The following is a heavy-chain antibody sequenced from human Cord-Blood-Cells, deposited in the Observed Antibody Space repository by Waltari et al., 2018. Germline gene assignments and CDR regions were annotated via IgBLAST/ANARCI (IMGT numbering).Heavy chain of an antibody. CDR3: ARDIAVAGTGD. Sequence: QVQLRQGGAGLLKPPEPLSPACAVYVGSFRGYYGSWIRQPPGKGLEWIGEINHSGNTNYNPSLKSRVTISVDTSKNQFSLKLSAVTAADTAVYYCARDIAVAGTGDWGQGTLVTVSS. V-gene: IGHV4-34*01. J-gene: IGHJ4*02. CDR2: INHSGNT. D-gene: IGHD6-19*01. CDR1: VGSFRGYY.